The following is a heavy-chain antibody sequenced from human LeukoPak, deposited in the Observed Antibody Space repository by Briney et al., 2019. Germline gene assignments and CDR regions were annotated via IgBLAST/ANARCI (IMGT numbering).Heavy chain of an antibody. Sequence: SVKVSCKASGGTFSSYAISWVRQAPGQGLEWMGRIIPILGIANYAQKFQGRVTITADKSTSTAYMELSSLRSEDTAVYYCAHVLVRGVSPMDVWGQGTTVTVSS. CDR1: GGTFSSYA. J-gene: IGHJ6*02. CDR2: IIPILGIA. D-gene: IGHD3-10*01. V-gene: IGHV1-69*04. CDR3: AHVLVRGVSPMDV.